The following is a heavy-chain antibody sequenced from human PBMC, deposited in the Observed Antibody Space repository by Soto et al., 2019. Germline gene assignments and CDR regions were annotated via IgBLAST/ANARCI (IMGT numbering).Heavy chain of an antibody. Sequence: GGSLRLSCKASGFTFSDFGMHWVRQAPGKGLEWVSAIWYDGSYQYYADPVRGRFTTSRDNSNNTLFLQMNSLRVEDTAVYYCARDRLITYGAKIAPDHWGQGALVTVSS. CDR3: ARDRLITYGAKIAPDH. CDR2: IWYDGSYQ. D-gene: IGHD3-16*01. V-gene: IGHV3-33*01. J-gene: IGHJ5*02. CDR1: GFTFSDFG.